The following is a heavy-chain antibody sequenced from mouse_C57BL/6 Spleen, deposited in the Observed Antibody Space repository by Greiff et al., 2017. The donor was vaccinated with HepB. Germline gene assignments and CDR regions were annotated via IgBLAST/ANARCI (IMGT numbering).Heavy chain of an antibody. J-gene: IGHJ2*01. Sequence: QVQLQQPGTELVKPGASVKLSCKASGYTFASYWMHWVKQRPGQGLEWIGNINPSNGGTNYNEKFKSKATLTVDKSSSTAYMQLSSLTSEDSAVYYCAREDWATVVAPFDYWGQGTTLTVSS. V-gene: IGHV1-53*01. D-gene: IGHD1-1*01. CDR2: INPSNGGT. CDR1: GYTFASYW. CDR3: AREDWATVVAPFDY.